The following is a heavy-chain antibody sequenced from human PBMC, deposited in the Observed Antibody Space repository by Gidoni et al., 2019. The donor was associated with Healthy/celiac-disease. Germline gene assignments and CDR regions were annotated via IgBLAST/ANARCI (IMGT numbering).Heavy chain of an antibody. CDR3: ARDREAVAGTGRSYYYYGMDV. J-gene: IGHJ6*02. Sequence: QVQLVQSGAEVKKHGASVKVSCKASGYTFTSYYMHWVRQAPGQGLEWMGIINPSGGSTSYAQKFQGRVTMTRDTSTSTVYMELSSLRSEDTAVYYCARDREAVAGTGRSYYYYGMDVWGQGTTVTVSS. CDR2: INPSGGST. CDR1: GYTFTSYY. D-gene: IGHD6-19*01. V-gene: IGHV1-46*01.